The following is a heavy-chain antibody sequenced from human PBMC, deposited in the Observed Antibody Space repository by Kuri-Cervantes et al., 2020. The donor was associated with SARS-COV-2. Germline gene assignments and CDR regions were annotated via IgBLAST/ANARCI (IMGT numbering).Heavy chain of an antibody. J-gene: IGHJ6*03. V-gene: IGHV4-59*12. D-gene: IGHD1-7*01. CDR2: IYYSGST. CDR1: GGSISSYY. Sequence: ESLKISCTVSGGSISSYYWSWIRQPPGKGLEWIGYIYYSGSTYYNPSHKTRVTISLDTSKNQFSLKLSSVTAADTAVYYCARGSTGTKYYYYYYYMDVWGKGTTVTVSS. CDR3: ARGSTGTKYYYYYYYMDV.